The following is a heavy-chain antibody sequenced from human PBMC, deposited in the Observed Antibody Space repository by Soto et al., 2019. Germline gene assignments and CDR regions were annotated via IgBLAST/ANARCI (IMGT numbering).Heavy chain of an antibody. J-gene: IGHJ4*02. CDR3: AREPLGYCTNGVCYTGFDY. Sequence: VQLVESGGGLVKPGGSLRLSCAASGFTFSSYSMNWVRQAPGKGLEWVSSISSSSSYIYYADSVKGRFTISRDNAKNSLYLQMNSLRAEDTAVYYCAREPLGYCTNGVCYTGFDYWGQGTLVTVSS. CDR2: ISSSSSYI. D-gene: IGHD2-8*01. CDR1: GFTFSSYS. V-gene: IGHV3-21*01.